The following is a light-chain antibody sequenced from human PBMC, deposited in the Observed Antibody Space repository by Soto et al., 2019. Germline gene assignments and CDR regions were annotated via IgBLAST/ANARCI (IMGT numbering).Light chain of an antibody. Sequence: DIQIAPAPSTPSASVGGRGTHTCRASQSIDSWLAWHQQKPGKAPKLLISKASSLESGVPSRFSGSGSGTEFTLTISSLQPDDFATYYCQQHNSYRAFGQGTKVDIK. J-gene: IGKJ1*01. V-gene: IGKV1-5*03. CDR1: QSIDSW. CDR3: QQHNSYRA. CDR2: KAS.